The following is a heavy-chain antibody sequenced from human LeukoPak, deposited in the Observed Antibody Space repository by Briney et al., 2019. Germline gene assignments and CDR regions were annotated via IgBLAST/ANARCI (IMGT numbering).Heavy chain of an antibody. J-gene: IGHJ4*02. CDR3: ARDPELPLDY. D-gene: IGHD1-14*01. Sequence: TLPLTCAVSGGSISSGGYSWSWIRQPPGKGLEWIGYIYHSGSTYYNPSLKSRVTISVDTSKNQFSLKLSSVTAADTAVYYCARDPELPLDYWGQGTLVTVSS. V-gene: IGHV4-30-2*01. CDR1: GGSISSGGYS. CDR2: IYHSGST.